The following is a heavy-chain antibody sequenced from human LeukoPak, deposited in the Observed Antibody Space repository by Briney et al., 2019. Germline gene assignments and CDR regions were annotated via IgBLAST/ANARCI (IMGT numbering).Heavy chain of an antibody. Sequence: GASVKVSCKASGGTFSSYAISWVRQAPAQGLEWMGGIIPIFGTANYAQKFQGRVTITADESTSTAYMELSSLRSEDTAVYYCARDPGLGTFDYWGQGTLVTVSS. J-gene: IGHJ4*02. CDR2: IIPIFGTA. CDR1: GGTFSSYA. CDR3: ARDPGLGTFDY. D-gene: IGHD7-27*01. V-gene: IGHV1-69*13.